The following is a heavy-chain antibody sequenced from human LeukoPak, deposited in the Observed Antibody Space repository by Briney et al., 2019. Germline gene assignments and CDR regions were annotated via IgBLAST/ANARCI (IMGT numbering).Heavy chain of an antibody. D-gene: IGHD7-27*01. Sequence: GVSLRLSCGASGYLFRNYALHWVPHAPAKGLVWGVDVLYDGETKYYADSLKGRFTISRDNHKNSLYLQMNSLRAEDTAVSYCARPQLGMDYTYYMDVWGKGTTVTVSS. V-gene: IGHV3-30*04. CDR3: ARPQLGMDYTYYMDV. CDR1: GYLFRNYA. CDR2: VLYDGETK. J-gene: IGHJ6*03.